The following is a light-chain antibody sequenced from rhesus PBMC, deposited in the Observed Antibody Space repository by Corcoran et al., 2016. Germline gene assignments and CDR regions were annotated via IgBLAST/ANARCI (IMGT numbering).Light chain of an antibody. V-gene: IGKV2-104*02. J-gene: IGKJ4*01. CDR2: EVS. CDR1: QSLLDSEDGNTY. Sequence: DIVMTQTPLSLPVTPGEPASISCRSSQSLLDSEDGNTYLDWYLQKPGQSPQRLIYEVSNRASGVPDRVSGSGSDTDFTLKISRVEAEDVGVYYCMQALEFPPTFGGGTKVEIK. CDR3: MQALEFPPT.